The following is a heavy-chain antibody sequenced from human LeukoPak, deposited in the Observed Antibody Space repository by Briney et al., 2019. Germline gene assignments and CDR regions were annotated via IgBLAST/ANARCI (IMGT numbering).Heavy chain of an antibody. D-gene: IGHD3-10*01. CDR1: GFTFSSYA. CDR3: AKESYPYGSGSYYVH. CDR2: ISDDGRNK. V-gene: IGHV3-30*04. Sequence: PGGSLRLSCAASGFTFSSYAMHWVRQAPGKGLEWVAVISDDGRNKYYADSVKGRFTISRDNSKNTLYLQMNSLRVEDTAVYYCAKESYPYGSGSYYVHWGQGTLVTVSS. J-gene: IGHJ4*02.